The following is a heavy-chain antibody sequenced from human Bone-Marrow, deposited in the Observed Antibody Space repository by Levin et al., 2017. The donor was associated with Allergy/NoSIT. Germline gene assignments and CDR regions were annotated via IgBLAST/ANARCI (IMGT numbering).Heavy chain of an antibody. CDR2: VSSSGST. CDR1: GGSMSSAY. D-gene: IGHD3-9*01. CDR3: ARARYFDLFSIYYYVMDV. Sequence: SQTLSLPCNVSGGSMSSAYWSWIRLPPGKGLEWLGYVSSSGSTNYNPSLKSRVTISLDTSKKQFYLRLYSVTAADTAVYYCARARYFDLFSIYYYVMDVWGQGTTVTVSS. J-gene: IGHJ6*02. V-gene: IGHV4-59*01.